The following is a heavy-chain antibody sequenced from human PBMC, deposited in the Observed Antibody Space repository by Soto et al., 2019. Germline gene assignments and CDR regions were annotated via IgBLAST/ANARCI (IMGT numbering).Heavy chain of an antibody. CDR2: IIPKLGSA. D-gene: IGHD5-12*01. J-gene: IGHJ4*02. Sequence: QVQLVQSGAEVKEPGCSVKVSCKASGGGNLSDYLTTWLRRAPGQGLEWMGGIIPKLGSANYAQEFQGRVTITADEYTNSVYLELRSMRSDDTAVYYCARGGEGYNFGAVYWGQGTPVTVSS. V-gene: IGHV1-69*01. CDR1: GGGNLSDYL. CDR3: ARGGEGYNFGAVY.